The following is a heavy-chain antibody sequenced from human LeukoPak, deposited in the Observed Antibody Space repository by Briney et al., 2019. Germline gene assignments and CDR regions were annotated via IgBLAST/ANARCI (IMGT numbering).Heavy chain of an antibody. J-gene: IGHJ3*02. CDR1: GGSISSYY. V-gene: IGHV4-59*01. D-gene: IGHD1-1*01. Sequence: PSETLPLTCTVSGGSISSYYWSWIRQPPGKGLEWIGYIYYSGSTNYNPSLKSRVTISVDTSKNQFSLKLSSVTAADTAVDYCAREYNWKTGGAFDIWGQGTMVTVSS. CDR3: AREYNWKTGGAFDI. CDR2: IYYSGST.